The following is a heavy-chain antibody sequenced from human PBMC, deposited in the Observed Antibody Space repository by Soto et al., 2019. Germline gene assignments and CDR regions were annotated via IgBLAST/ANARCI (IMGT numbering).Heavy chain of an antibody. Sequence: QVQLVQSGAEVKKPGSSVKVSCKASGGTFSSYTISWVRQAPGQGLEWMGRIIPILGIANYAQKFQGRVTSTADKATSTAYMELSSVRSEATAVYDCAAFSSTSPFGYFDLWGRGTLVTVSS. J-gene: IGHJ2*01. CDR2: IIPILGIA. D-gene: IGHD2-2*01. CDR1: GGTFSSYT. V-gene: IGHV1-69*02. CDR3: AAFSSTSPFGYFDL.